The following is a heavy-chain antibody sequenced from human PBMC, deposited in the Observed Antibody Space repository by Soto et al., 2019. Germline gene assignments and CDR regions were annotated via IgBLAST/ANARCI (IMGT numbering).Heavy chain of an antibody. CDR2: ISAYNGNT. J-gene: IGHJ6*03. Sequence: QDPLEQSGVEVKKPGASVKVSCKASGYSFTNYGITWVRQAPGQGFEWMGWISAYNGNTNYAQKFQGRVTLTTDASTSTAYLELRSLRSDDTAVYYCARDRGVAPPVAGNTHYYYYMDVWGKGTTVTVSS. CDR1: GYSFTNYG. CDR3: ARDRGVAPPVAGNTHYYYYMDV. V-gene: IGHV1-18*01. D-gene: IGHD6-19*01.